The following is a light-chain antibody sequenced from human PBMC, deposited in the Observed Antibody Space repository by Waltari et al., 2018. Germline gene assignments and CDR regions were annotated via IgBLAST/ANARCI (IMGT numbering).Light chain of an antibody. J-gene: IGKJ1*01. CDR1: QTISYSSNYKNY. CDR2: WAS. CDR3: QQYYKTPQT. V-gene: IGKV4-1*01. Sequence: DIVMTQSPDSLAVSLGERATINCKYSQTISYSSNYKNYLAWYQQKPGQPPKRSIYWASTRESGVPDRFGGSGSGTDFTLTISSLQAEDVAVYYCQQYYKTPQTFGQGTKVEIK.